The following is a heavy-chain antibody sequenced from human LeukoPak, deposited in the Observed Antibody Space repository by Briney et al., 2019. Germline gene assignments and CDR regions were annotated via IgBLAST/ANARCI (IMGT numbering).Heavy chain of an antibody. Sequence: GGSPRHSCVPPGFSPSIYEMNWGRPGPGKGRGWVSYISHSGSTIYYADTVKGRFTISRDNAKNSLYLQMNSLRAEDTAVYYCAELGITMIGGVWGKGTTVTISS. CDR1: GFSPSIYE. D-gene: IGHD3-10*02. CDR2: ISHSGSTI. CDR3: AELGITMIGGV. V-gene: IGHV3-48*03. J-gene: IGHJ6*04.